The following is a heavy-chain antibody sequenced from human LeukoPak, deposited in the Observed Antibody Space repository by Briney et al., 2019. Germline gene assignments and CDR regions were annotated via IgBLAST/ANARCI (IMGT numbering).Heavy chain of an antibody. CDR2: IYADGNT. CDR1: GFTFSSNY. CDR3: ARYSGYGAFDH. J-gene: IGHJ4*02. Sequence: GGSLRLSCAVSGFTFSSNYMSWVRQAPGKGLEWVSVIYADGNTDYADSVKGRFTISRDNSKNTLYFQMNSLRAEDTAVYYCARYSGYGAFDHWGQGTLVTVSS. V-gene: IGHV3-53*01. D-gene: IGHD5-12*01.